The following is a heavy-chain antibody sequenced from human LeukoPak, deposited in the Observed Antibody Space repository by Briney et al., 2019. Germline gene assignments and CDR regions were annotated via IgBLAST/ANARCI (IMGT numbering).Heavy chain of an antibody. CDR3: ARDAPRVGLRLGDLSRGGDY. CDR2: ISPYNGNT. CDR1: GYTFRTYD. V-gene: IGHV1-18*01. D-gene: IGHD3-16*02. Sequence: ASVKVSCKASGYTFRTYDISWVRQAPGQGLEWMGWISPYNGNTNSAQKLQGRVTMTTDTSTSTAYMELRSLRSDDTAVYYCARDAPRVGLRLGDLSRGGDYWGQGTLVTVSS. J-gene: IGHJ4*02.